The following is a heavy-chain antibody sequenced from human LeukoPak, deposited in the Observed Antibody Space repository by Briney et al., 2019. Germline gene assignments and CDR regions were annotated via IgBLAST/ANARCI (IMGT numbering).Heavy chain of an antibody. CDR1: GYTFTSYA. D-gene: IGHD2/OR15-2a*01. J-gene: IGHJ6*02. CDR3: ARLSLSSGYYYYYGMDV. CDR2: INAGNGNT. V-gene: IGHV1-3*01. Sequence: ASVKVSCKASGYTFTSYAMHWVRQAPGQRLEWMGWINAGNGNTKYSQKFQGRVTITRDTSASTAYMELSSLRSEDTAVYYCARLSLSSGYYYYYGMDVWGQGTTVTVSS.